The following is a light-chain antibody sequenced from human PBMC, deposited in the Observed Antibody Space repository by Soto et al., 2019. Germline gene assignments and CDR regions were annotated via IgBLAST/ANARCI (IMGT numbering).Light chain of an antibody. V-gene: IGKV3-11*01. CDR1: QSVSSY. J-gene: IGKJ1*01. CDR2: DAS. CDR3: QQQRT. Sequence: DIVLTQSPATLSLSPGERATLSCRASQSVSSYLAWYQQKPGQAPRLLIYDASNRATVIPARFSGSGSGTDFTLTISSLEPEDFAVYYCQQQRTFGQGTKVDIK.